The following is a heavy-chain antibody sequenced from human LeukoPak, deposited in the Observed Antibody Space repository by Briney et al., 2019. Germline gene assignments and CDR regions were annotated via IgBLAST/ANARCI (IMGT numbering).Heavy chain of an antibody. Sequence: PSETLSLTCAVYGGSFSGYFWSWIRQPPGKGLEWIGEINHSGSTNYNPSLKSRVTISVDTSKNQFSLKLSSVTAADTAVYYCARDRLINGDSPGGDYWGQGTLVTVSS. CDR1: GGSFSGYF. V-gene: IGHV4-34*01. CDR2: INHSGST. CDR3: ARDRLINGDSPGGDY. J-gene: IGHJ4*02. D-gene: IGHD4-17*01.